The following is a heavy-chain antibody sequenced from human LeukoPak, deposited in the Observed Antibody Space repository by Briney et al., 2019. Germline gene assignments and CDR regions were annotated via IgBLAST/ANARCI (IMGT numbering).Heavy chain of an antibody. CDR2: ISGSGGST. V-gene: IGHV3-23*01. CDR1: GFTFSSYA. J-gene: IGHJ4*02. CDR3: AKTNVDSSGWYSLGSFDY. Sequence: AGGSLRLSCAASGFTFSSYAMSWVRQAPGKGLEWVSAISGSGGSTYYADSVKGRFTISRDNSKNTLYLQMNSLRAEDTAVYYCAKTNVDSSGWYSLGSFDYWGQGTLATVSS. D-gene: IGHD6-19*01.